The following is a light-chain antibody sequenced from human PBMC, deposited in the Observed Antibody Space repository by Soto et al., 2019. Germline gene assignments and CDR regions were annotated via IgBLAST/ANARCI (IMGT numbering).Light chain of an antibody. CDR3: QQYNSYRT. CDR2: DDS. J-gene: IGKJ1*01. V-gene: IGKV1-5*01. CDR1: QTISIW. Sequence: DIQMTQSPSSLSASVGDRVTITCRARQTISIWLAWYQQKPGKDPKLLIYDDSILESGVPSRFSGSGSGTEFTLTISSLQPDDFATYYRQQYNSYRTFGQGTKVDIK.